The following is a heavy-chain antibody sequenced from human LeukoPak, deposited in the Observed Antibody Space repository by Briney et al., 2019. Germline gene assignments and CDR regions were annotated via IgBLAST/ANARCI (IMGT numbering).Heavy chain of an antibody. Sequence: SETLSLTCTVSGGSISSHYWSWIRQPPGKGLEWIGYIYYSGSTNYNPSLKSRVTISVDTSKNQFSLKLSSVTAADTAVYYCVRVLRYSSSSVYYYYYMDVWGKGTTVTVSS. V-gene: IGHV4-59*11. CDR3: VRVLRYSSSSVYYYYYMDV. J-gene: IGHJ6*03. CDR2: IYYSGST. CDR1: GGSISSHY. D-gene: IGHD6-6*01.